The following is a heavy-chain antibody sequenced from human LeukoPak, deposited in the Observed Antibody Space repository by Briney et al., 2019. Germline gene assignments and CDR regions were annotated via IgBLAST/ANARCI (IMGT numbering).Heavy chain of an antibody. CDR3: ARGRRAVAGTGWFDP. J-gene: IGHJ5*02. CDR1: GGSISSYY. Sequence: SETLSLTCTVSGGSISSYYWSWIRQPPGKGLEWIGYIHDRGSTSYNPSLKSRVTISLDTSKNQFSLNLSSVTAADTAVYYCARGRRAVAGTGWFDPWGQGTLVTVSS. CDR2: IHDRGST. D-gene: IGHD6-19*01. V-gene: IGHV4-59*12.